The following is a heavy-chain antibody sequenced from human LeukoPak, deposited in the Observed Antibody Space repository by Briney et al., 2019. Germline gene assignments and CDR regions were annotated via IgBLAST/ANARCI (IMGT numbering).Heavy chain of an antibody. CDR2: MNPNSGNT. V-gene: IGHV1-8*03. CDR1: GYTFTSYD. D-gene: IGHD6-13*01. J-gene: IGHJ5*02. CDR3: ARGSFSSPRQKGGDWFDP. Sequence: ASVKVSCKASGYTFTSYDINWVRQATGQGLEWMGWMNPNSGNTGYAQKFQGRVTITRNTSISTAYMELSSLRSEDTAVYYCARGSFSSPRQKGGDWFDPWGQGTLVTVSS.